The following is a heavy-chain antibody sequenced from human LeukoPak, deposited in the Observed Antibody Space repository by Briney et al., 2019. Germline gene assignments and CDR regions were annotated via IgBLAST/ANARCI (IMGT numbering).Heavy chain of an antibody. J-gene: IGHJ4*02. CDR3: AKDISRISLIVVAPGRGIDY. D-gene: IGHD3-22*01. CDR1: GFTFSKYW. Sequence: GGSLRLSCAASGFTFSKYWMSWVRQAPGKGLEWVANIKQDGSEKYYVDSVKGRFTISRDNAKSSLYLQMNSLRAEDTAVYYCAKDISRISLIVVAPGRGIDYWGQGTLVTVSS. V-gene: IGHV3-7*03. CDR2: IKQDGSEK.